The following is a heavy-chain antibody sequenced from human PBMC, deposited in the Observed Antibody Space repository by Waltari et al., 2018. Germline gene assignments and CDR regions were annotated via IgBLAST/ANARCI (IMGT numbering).Heavy chain of an antibody. CDR1: GGSISSSSYY. V-gene: IGHV4-39*07. J-gene: IGHJ4*02. CDR3: ARGQGY. Sequence: QLQLQESGPGLVKPSETLSLTCTVSGGSISSSSYYWGWIRQPPGKGLEWIGNIHHSGGTYYNPSLKSRVSISLDTSKNQFSLELSSLTADDTAVYYCARGQGYWGQGTLVTVSS. CDR2: IHHSGGT.